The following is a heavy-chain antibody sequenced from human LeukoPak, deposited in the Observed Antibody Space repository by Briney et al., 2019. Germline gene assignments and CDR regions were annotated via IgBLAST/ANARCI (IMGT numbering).Heavy chain of an antibody. CDR1: GFTFSAYN. Sequence: GGSLRLSCAASGFTFSAYNMNWVRRTPGKGLEWVSSITTSSSYMFYADSVRGRFTISRDNAKNSLYLQMNSLRAEDTAVYYCARVSGSHSIVGYFDYWGQGTLVTVSS. V-gene: IGHV3-21*01. D-gene: IGHD1-26*01. CDR2: ITTSSSYM. CDR3: ARVSGSHSIVGYFDY. J-gene: IGHJ4*02.